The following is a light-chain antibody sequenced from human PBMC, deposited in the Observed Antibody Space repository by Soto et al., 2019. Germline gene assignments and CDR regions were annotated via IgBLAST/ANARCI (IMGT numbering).Light chain of an antibody. CDR2: WAS. Sequence: DIVMTQSPDSLAVSLGERATINCKSSQSILFTSNNKNYLTWYQQKVGQPPKLLISWASTREFGVPDRFTGSGSGPAFTLTISSLQAEDVAVYYCQQYYNLPYTFGQGTKLEIK. V-gene: IGKV4-1*01. CDR1: QSILFTSNNKNY. J-gene: IGKJ2*01. CDR3: QQYYNLPYT.